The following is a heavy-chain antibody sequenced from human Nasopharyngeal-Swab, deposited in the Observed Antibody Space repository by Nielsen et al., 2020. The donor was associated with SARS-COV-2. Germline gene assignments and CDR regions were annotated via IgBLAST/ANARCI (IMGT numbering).Heavy chain of an antibody. D-gene: IGHD5-18*01. V-gene: IGHV4-59*08. CDR2: IYYSGST. CDR3: ARQENSYGLSYFDY. Sequence: SETLFLTCTVSGGSISSYYWSWIRQPPGKGLEWIGYIYYSGSTNYNPSLKSRVTISVDTSKNQFSLKLSSVTAADTAVYYCARQENSYGLSYFDYWGQGTLVTVSS. J-gene: IGHJ4*02. CDR1: GGSISSYY.